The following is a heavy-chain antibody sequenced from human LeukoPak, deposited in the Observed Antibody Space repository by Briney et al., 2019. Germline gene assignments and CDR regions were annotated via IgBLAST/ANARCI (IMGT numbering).Heavy chain of an antibody. J-gene: IGHJ1*01. CDR1: GFTFSRKT. CDR3: ARDWPTIAAAGTIPEYFQH. D-gene: IGHD6-13*01. CDR2: ISSSSSYI. V-gene: IGHV3-21*01. Sequence: GGSLRLSCAASGFTFSRKTMNWVRQAPGKGLEWVSSISSSSSYIYYADSVKGRFTISRDNAKNSLYLQMNSLRAEDTAVYYCARDWPTIAAAGTIPEYFQHWGQGTLVTVSS.